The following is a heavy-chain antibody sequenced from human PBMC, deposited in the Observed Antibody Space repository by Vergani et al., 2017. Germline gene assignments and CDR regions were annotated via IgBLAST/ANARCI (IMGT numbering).Heavy chain of an antibody. D-gene: IGHD6-19*01. CDR2: MSYNGGT. J-gene: IGHJ3*02. CDR3: ASIPTPIADSSGWARDAFDI. V-gene: IGHV4-34*10. Sequence: QVQLQESGPGLVKPPGTLSLTCAVYGGSFSGYYWSWVRQPPGKGLEWIGEMSYNGGTHYNASLKSRVTISVDTSKNQFSLKLSSVTAADTAVYYCASIPTPIADSSGWARDAFDIWGQGTMVTVSS. CDR1: GGSFSGYY.